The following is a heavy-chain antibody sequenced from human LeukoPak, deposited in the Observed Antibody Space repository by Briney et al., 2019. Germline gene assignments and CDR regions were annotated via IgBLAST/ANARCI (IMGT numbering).Heavy chain of an antibody. J-gene: IGHJ4*02. CDR1: GFTFSSYA. D-gene: IGHD5-24*01. CDR3: VRNLATIRHYFDY. V-gene: IGHV3-30-3*01. Sequence: GGSLRLSCAASGFTFSSYAMHWVRQAPGKGLEWVAVTSYDGSNKYYADSMKGRLTISRDNSKNTVYLQMNSLRPEDTAVYYCVRNLATIRHYFDYWGQGTLVTVSS. CDR2: TSYDGSNK.